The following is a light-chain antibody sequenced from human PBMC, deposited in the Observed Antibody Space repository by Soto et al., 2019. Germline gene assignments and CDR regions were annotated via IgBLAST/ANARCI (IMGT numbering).Light chain of an antibody. V-gene: IGKV3-20*01. Sequence: EIVLTQSPATLSLSPGERATLSCRATESVSTYLAWYQQKPGRAPRLLIYGAYRRATGIPDRFSGSGSGTDFTLTINRLEPADFAVYFCQQYSSSQGWTFGQGTKVDI. J-gene: IGKJ1*01. CDR2: GAY. CDR3: QQYSSSQGWT. CDR1: ESVSTY.